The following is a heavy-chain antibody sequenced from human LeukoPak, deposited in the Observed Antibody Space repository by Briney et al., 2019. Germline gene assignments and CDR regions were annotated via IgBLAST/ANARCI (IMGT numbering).Heavy chain of an antibody. CDR1: GFTFSSYA. V-gene: IGHV3-23*01. CDR2: ISGSGGST. D-gene: IGHD6-19*01. Sequence: PGGSLRLSCAASGFTFSSYAMSWVHQAPVKGLEWVSAISGSGGSTYYADSVKGRFTISRDNSKNTLYLQMNSLRAEDTAVYYCAKEVPTYRSGWWYPDYWGQGTLVTVSS. CDR3: AKEVPTYRSGWWYPDY. J-gene: IGHJ4*02.